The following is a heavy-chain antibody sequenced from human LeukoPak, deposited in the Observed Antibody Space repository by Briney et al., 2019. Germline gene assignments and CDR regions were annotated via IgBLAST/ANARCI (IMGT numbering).Heavy chain of an antibody. J-gene: IGHJ2*01. V-gene: IGHV3-53*01. CDR3: ARVFLPWYFDL. CDR2: IYPSGAA. Sequence: GGPLRLSCVASGFTGNNNSLSWVRQSPGKGLEWVSLIYPSGAAYYADSVKGRFTISRDNTKNKVFLQMNSLRAEDTAMYFCARVFLPWYFDLWGRGTLVIVSS. CDR1: GFTGNNNS.